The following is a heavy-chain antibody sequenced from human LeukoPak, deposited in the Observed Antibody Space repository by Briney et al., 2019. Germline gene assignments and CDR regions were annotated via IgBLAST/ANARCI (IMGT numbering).Heavy chain of an antibody. CDR2: IYYSGST. CDR1: GGSISSYY. V-gene: IGHV4-59*12. D-gene: IGHD2-21*02. CDR3: ARDSYCGGDCYNEYFQH. J-gene: IGHJ1*01. Sequence: SETLSLTCTVSGGSISSYYWSWIRQPPGKGLEWIGYIYYSGSTYYNPSLKSRVTISVDTSKNQFSLKLSSVTAADTAVYYCARDSYCGGDCYNEYFQHWGQGTLVTVSS.